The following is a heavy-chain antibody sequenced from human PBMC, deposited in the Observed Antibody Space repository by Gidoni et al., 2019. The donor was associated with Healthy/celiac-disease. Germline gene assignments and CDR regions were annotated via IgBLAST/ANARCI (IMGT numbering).Heavy chain of an antibody. CDR1: GYNFTGYS. CDR3: ARDYSPYCSSTSCILKDMDV. V-gene: IGHV1-2*02. J-gene: IGHJ6*02. Sequence: QVQLVQSGAEVKKPGASVKVSCKASGYNFTGYSMHWVRQAPGQGLEWMGWINPNSGGTNYAQKFQGRVTMTRDTSISTAYMELSRLRSDDTAVYYCARDYSPYCSSTSCILKDMDVWGQGTTVTVSS. CDR2: INPNSGGT. D-gene: IGHD2-2*01.